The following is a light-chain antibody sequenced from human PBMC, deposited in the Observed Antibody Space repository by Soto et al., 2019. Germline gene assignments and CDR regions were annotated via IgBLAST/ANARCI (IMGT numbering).Light chain of an antibody. J-gene: IGLJ3*02. CDR1: NSNIGSHT. CDR3: AAWDGSPQSWV. Sequence: QSVLTQPPSASGTPGQRVTISCSGSNSNIGSHTVNWYQQLPGTAPKLLIYTNNQRPSGVPDRFSDSKSGTSASLAISGLQSEDEADYYCAAWDGSPQSWVFGGGTKLTVL. V-gene: IGLV1-44*01. CDR2: TNN.